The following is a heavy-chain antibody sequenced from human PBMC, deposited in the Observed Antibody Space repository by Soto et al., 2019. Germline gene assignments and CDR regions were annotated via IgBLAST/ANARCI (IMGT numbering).Heavy chain of an antibody. CDR1: RFIFSDYY. V-gene: IGHV3-11*01. CDR2: ISSGGGAK. J-gene: IGHJ5*02. CDR3: ARRLTGRTTGDWFDP. D-gene: IGHD1-20*01. Sequence: VQLVESGGGLVKPGGSLRLSCAASRFIFSDYYMAWIRQAPGKGLEWVSDISSGGGAKNVADSVRGRFTISRDNANNSLYLQMNSLRVEDTALYYCARRLTGRTTGDWFDPWGQGTLVTVSS.